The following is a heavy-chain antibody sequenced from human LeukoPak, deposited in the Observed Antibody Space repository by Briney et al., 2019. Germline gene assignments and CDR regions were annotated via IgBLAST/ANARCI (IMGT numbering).Heavy chain of an antibody. CDR1: GGSISSGGYY. Sequence: PSQTLSLTCTVSGGSISSGGYYWSWIRQHPGKGLEWIGYIYYSGSTYYNPSLKSRVTISVDTSKNQFSLKLSSVTAADTAVYYCARGDSSGYSNPHEYFQHWGQGTLVTVSS. D-gene: IGHD3-22*01. CDR2: IYYSGST. V-gene: IGHV4-31*03. J-gene: IGHJ1*01. CDR3: ARGDSSGYSNPHEYFQH.